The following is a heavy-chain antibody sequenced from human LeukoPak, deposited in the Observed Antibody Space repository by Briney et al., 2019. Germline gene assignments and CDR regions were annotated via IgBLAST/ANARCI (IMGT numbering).Heavy chain of an antibody. V-gene: IGHV4-30-4*08. CDR1: GGSSSSGDYF. Sequence: SQTLSLTCTVSGGSSSSGDYFWNWIRQTPGKGLEWIGYIYYSGSTYYNPPLRSRVSISVDKSKNQFSLKLSSVTAADTAVYYCARSGPVVTATRGFDYWGQGTLVTVSS. CDR2: IYYSGST. D-gene: IGHD2-21*02. J-gene: IGHJ4*02. CDR3: ARSGPVVTATRGFDY.